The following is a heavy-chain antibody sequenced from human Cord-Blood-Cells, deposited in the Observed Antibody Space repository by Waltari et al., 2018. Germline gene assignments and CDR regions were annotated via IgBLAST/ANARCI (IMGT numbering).Heavy chain of an antibody. CDR3: GRGSYSCSFWYVDH. J-gene: IGHJ2*01. Sequence: QVQLVQSGAEVKKPGASVKVSCKASGYTFTSYAMHCVRQAPGQRLEWMEWINAGNGNIKLSQKLRSRCTITWDSSTSTAYRGVSRLRCEDTAVYYCGRGSYSCSFWYVDHWGRGILVTVS. D-gene: IGHD6-6*01. V-gene: IGHV1-3*01. CDR2: INAGNGNI. CDR1: GYTFTSYA.